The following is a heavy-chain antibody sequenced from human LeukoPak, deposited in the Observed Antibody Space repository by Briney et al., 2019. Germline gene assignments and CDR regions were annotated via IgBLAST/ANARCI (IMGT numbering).Heavy chain of an antibody. J-gene: IGHJ4*02. D-gene: IGHD6-13*01. Sequence: SETLSLTCTVSDGSVDSYHWSWIRQPPGKGLEWIGYIYSSGNTIYNPSLKSRVTISVDTSKNQFSLKLRSMTAADTAVYYCARTRSIGWYYFDYWGQGTLVTVSS. CDR1: DGSVDSYH. CDR2: IYSSGNT. CDR3: ARTRSIGWYYFDY. V-gene: IGHV4-59*02.